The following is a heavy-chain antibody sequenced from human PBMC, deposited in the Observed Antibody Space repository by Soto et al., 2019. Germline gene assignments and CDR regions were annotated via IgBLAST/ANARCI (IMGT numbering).Heavy chain of an antibody. J-gene: IGHJ6*02. CDR3: ARDRGSYGMDV. CDR2: VSPSGTT. CDR1: GDSISVGYY. Sequence: QVQLQESGPGLVKPSQTLSLTCTVSGDSISVGYYWSWIRQHPGKGLEWIGYVSPSGTTYYNPSLQSRVSISTDSSNNQFSLEVSAVTAADTAVYYCARDRGSYGMDVWGQGTTVTVSS. V-gene: IGHV4-31*03.